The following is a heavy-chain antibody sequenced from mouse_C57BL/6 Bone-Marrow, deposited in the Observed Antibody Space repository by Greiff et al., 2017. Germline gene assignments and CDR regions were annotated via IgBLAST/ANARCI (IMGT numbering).Heavy chain of an antibody. J-gene: IGHJ4*01. Sequence: VQLQQPGAELVKPGASVKLSCKASGYTFTSYWMPWVKQRPGQGLEWIGEIDPSASYANYNQKFKGKATLTVDTSSSTAYMQLSSLTSEDAAVYYCARVYYGSSYAMDYWGQGTSVTVPS. CDR3: ARVYYGSSYAMDY. V-gene: IGHV1-50*01. CDR1: GYTFTSYW. CDR2: IDPSASYA. D-gene: IGHD1-1*01.